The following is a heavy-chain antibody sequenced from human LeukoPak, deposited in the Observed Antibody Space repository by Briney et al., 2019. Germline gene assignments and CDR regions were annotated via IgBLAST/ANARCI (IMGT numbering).Heavy chain of an antibody. J-gene: IGHJ4*02. CDR2: INHRGST. D-gene: IGHD6-19*01. V-gene: IGHV4-34*01. CDR1: GGSFRGYY. Sequence: SETLSLTCAVYGGSFRGYYWSWIRQPPGKGREWIGEINHRGSTNYNPSLKSRVTISVDTSKNQFSLKLRSVTAADTAVYYCATNVVAGHHFDYWGQGTLVTVSS. CDR3: ATNVVAGHHFDY.